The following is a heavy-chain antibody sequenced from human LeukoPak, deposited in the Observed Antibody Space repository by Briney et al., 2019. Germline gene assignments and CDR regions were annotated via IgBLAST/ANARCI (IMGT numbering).Heavy chain of an antibody. CDR1: GFTFGSYA. D-gene: IGHD3-16*02. CDR3: AKEGDVWGSYRQHY. CDR2: ISGSGGST. V-gene: IGHV3-23*01. J-gene: IGHJ4*02. Sequence: GGSLRLSCAASGFTFGSYAMSWVRQAPGKGLEWVSAISGSGGSTYYADSVKGRFTISRDNSKNTLYLQMNSLRAEDTAVYYCAKEGDVWGSYRQHYWGQGTLVTVSS.